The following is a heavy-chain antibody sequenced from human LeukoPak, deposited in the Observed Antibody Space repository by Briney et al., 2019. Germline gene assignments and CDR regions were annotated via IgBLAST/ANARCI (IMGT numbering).Heavy chain of an antibody. J-gene: IGHJ4*02. Sequence: PSETLSLTCTVSGYSISSGYYWGWIRQPPGKGLEWIGSIYHSGSTYYNPSLKSRVTISVDTSKNQFSLKLSSVTAADTAVYYCARDLGYSYGFPFDYWGQGTLVTVSS. V-gene: IGHV4-38-2*02. CDR1: GYSISSGYY. CDR3: ARDLGYSYGFPFDY. CDR2: IYHSGST. D-gene: IGHD5-18*01.